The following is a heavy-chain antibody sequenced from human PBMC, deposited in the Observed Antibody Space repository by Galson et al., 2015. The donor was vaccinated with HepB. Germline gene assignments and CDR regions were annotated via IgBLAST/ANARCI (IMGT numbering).Heavy chain of an antibody. V-gene: IGHV3-23*01. CDR2: ISGSGGST. CDR1: GFTFSSYA. Sequence: SLRLSCAASGFTFSSYAMSWVRQAPGKGLEWVSAISGSGGSTYYADSVKGRFTISRDNSKNTLYLQMNSLRAEDTAVYYCAKFPVGATTGLWIDYWGQGTLVTVSS. CDR3: AKFPVGATTGLWIDY. D-gene: IGHD1-26*01. J-gene: IGHJ4*02.